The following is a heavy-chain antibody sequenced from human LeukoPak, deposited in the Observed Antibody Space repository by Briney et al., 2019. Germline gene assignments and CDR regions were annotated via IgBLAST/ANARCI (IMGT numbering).Heavy chain of an antibody. CDR1: GGSISSYY. D-gene: IGHD3-16*01. CDR2: IYYSGST. CDR3: ARVGRLGELDAFDI. J-gene: IGHJ3*02. V-gene: IGHV4-59*12. Sequence: SETLSLTCTVSGGSISSYYWSWIRQPPGKGLEWIGYIYYSGSTYYNPSLKSRVTISVDTSKNQFSLKLSSVTAADTAVYYCARVGRLGELDAFDIWGQGTMVTVSS.